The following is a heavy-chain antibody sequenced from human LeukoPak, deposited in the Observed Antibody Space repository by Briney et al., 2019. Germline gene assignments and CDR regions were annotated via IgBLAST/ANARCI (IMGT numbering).Heavy chain of an antibody. J-gene: IGHJ4*02. Sequence: SETLSLTCSVSGGSISSYYWSWIRQPPGKGLEWIGYIYYSGSTNYNPSLKSRVTISVDTSKNQFSLKLSSVTAADTAVYYCASQKLPHYFDYWGQGTLVTVSS. CDR2: IYYSGST. V-gene: IGHV4-59*01. D-gene: IGHD1-26*01. CDR3: ASQKLPHYFDY. CDR1: GGSISSYY.